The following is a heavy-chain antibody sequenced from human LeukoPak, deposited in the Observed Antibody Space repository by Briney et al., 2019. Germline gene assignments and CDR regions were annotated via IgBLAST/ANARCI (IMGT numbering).Heavy chain of an antibody. J-gene: IGHJ4*02. Sequence: GGSLRLSCAASGFSFSNYGMHWVRQAPGKGLEWVAFIRYEGSNRYYVDSLKGRFTISRDNSKNTLYLQVNSLRAEDTAVYFCAKDTEYSKKALDFWGQGTLVTVSS. CDR2: IRYEGSNR. CDR1: GFSFSNYG. D-gene: IGHD4-11*01. CDR3: AKDTEYSKKALDF. V-gene: IGHV3-30*02.